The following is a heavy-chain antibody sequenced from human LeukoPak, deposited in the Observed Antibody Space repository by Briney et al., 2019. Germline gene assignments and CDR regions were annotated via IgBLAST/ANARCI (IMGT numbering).Heavy chain of an antibody. CDR1: GVSISSHY. CDR2: MYDSEST. V-gene: IGHV4-59*11. D-gene: IGHD5-18*01. J-gene: IGHJ4*02. Sequence: SETLSLTCTVSGVSISSHYWSRIRQPPGKGLEWIAYMYDSESTKDNPSLKSRVTLSADTSKNQFSLRLSSVTAADTAVYYCATIKRGSIYGYFDFWGQGILVTVSS. CDR3: ATIKRGSIYGYFDF.